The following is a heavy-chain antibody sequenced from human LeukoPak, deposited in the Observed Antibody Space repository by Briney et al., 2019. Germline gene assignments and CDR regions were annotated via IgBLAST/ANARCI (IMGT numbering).Heavy chain of an antibody. CDR1: GGSISSYY. CDR3: AREVNWFDP. Sequence: SETLSLTCTVSGGSISSYYWNWIRQPAGKGLEWIGRMYTSGSSNYNPSLKGRVTMSVDTSKNQFSLNLSFVTAADTAVYYCAREVNWFDPWGQGTLVTVSS. V-gene: IGHV4-4*07. CDR2: MYTSGSS. J-gene: IGHJ5*02.